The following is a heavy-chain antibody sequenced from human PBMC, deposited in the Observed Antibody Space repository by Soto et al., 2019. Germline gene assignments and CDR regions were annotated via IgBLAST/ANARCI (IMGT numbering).Heavy chain of an antibody. J-gene: IGHJ4*02. Sequence: GEILKSCQERPGWNFTGKWKNWGAPSTRKGQVWVGRIDLTDSYTSYSPSFQGHVSFSADKSINTTYLHFSSLRASDTAVYYCARHGGSHYLSSGYHYALDYWGQGTPVTVS. CDR2: IDLTDSYT. CDR3: ARHGGSHYLSSGYHYALDY. D-gene: IGHD3-22*01. V-gene: IGHV5-10-1*01. CDR1: GWNFTGKW.